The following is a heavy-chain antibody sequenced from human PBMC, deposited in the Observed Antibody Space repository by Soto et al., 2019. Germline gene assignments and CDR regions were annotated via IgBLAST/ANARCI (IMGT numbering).Heavy chain of an antibody. J-gene: IGHJ4*02. Sequence: GGSLRLSCAASGFTFSGSAMHWVRQASGKGLEWVGRIRSKANSYATAYAASVKGRFTISRDDSKNTAYLQMNSLKTEDTAVYYCTSRPYYYDSSGYRETDYWGQGTLVTVSS. CDR2: IRSKANSYAT. D-gene: IGHD3-22*01. CDR3: TSRPYYYDSSGYRETDY. V-gene: IGHV3-73*01. CDR1: GFTFSGSA.